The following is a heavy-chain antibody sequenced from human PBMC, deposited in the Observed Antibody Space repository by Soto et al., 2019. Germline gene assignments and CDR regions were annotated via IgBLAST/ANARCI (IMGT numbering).Heavy chain of an antibody. CDR3: ARASVGPPGGGSWIMPFDY. CDR1: GGSISNYY. V-gene: IGHV4-4*07. CDR2: IYTGGST. Sequence: LSLTCTVSGGSISNYYLSWIRQPAGKGLEWIGRIYTGGSTNYNPSLKSRVTMSTDTSKNQFSLRLTSVTAADTAVYYCARASVGPPGGGSWIMPFDYWGQGDLVTVSS. J-gene: IGHJ4*02. D-gene: IGHD2-15*01.